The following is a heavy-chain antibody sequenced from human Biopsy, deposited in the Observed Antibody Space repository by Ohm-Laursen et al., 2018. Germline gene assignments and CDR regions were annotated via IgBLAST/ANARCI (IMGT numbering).Heavy chain of an antibody. J-gene: IGHJ4*02. Sequence: GTLSLTCTVSGDSLTSGPENWSWIRQSPGQGMEYIGFIYSGGNTNYSPSLKNRVTMSVDTSKNQFYLKLYSVTAADTAVYYCARGRRTSGWPYFDNWGQGALVIVSP. D-gene: IGHD6-19*01. V-gene: IGHV4-61*01. CDR1: GDSLTSGPEN. CDR2: IYSGGNT. CDR3: ARGRRTSGWPYFDN.